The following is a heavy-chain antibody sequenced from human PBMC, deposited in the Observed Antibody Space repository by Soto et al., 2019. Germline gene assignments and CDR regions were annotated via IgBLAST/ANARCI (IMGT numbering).Heavy chain of an antibody. CDR3: AKGVGPGES. V-gene: IGHV3-9*01. Sequence: LRLSCAASGFTFGDYAMHWVRQAPGKGLEWVSGIIWNGNDIGYADSVRGRFTISREDARNSLFLQMNSLRPEDTAIYYCAKGVGPGESWGKGTLVTISS. CDR1: GFTFGDYA. J-gene: IGHJ4*02. CDR2: IIWNGNDI.